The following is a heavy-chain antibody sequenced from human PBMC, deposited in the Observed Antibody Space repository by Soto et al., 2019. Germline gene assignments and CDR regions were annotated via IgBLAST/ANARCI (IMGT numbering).Heavy chain of an antibody. J-gene: IGHJ4*02. CDR2: IYYSGST. CDR1: GGSISSYY. V-gene: IGHV4-59*08. CDR3: ATSSGIRILDFDY. Sequence: PSETLSLTCTVSGGSISSYYWSWIRQPPGKGLEWIGYIYYSGSTNYNPSLKSRVTISVDTSKNQFSLKLSSVTAADTAVYYCATSSGIRILDFDYWGQGTLVTVS. D-gene: IGHD3-10*01.